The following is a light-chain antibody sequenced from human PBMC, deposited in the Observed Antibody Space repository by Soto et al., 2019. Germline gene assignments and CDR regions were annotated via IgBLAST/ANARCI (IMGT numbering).Light chain of an antibody. J-gene: IGLJ2*01. CDR2: RNN. CDR3: AAWDDSLSGHVV. Sequence: QSVLTQPPSASGTPGQRVTISCSGSSSNIGSNYVYCYQQLPGTAPKLLIYRNNQRPSGVPDRFSGSKSGTSASLAISGLRSEDEADYYCAAWDDSLSGHVVFGGGTKVTVL. V-gene: IGLV1-47*01. CDR1: SSNIGSNY.